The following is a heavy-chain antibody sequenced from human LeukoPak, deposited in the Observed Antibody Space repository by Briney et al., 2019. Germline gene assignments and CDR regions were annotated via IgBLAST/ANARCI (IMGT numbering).Heavy chain of an antibody. CDR1: GFTFSIYA. D-gene: IGHD6-19*01. CDR2: ISGSGGST. Sequence: GGSLRLSCAASGFTFSIYAMSWVRQAPGKGLEWVSAISGSGGSTYYADSVKGRFTISGDNSKNTLYLQMNSLRAEDTAVYYCAKSFFQWLAHDAFDFWGQGTMVTVSS. J-gene: IGHJ3*01. V-gene: IGHV3-23*01. CDR3: AKSFFQWLAHDAFDF.